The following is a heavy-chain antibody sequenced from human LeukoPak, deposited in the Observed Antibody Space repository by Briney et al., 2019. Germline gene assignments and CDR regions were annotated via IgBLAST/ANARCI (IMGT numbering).Heavy chain of an antibody. CDR1: GYTFIGDY. J-gene: IGHJ5*02. CDR3: ARGKRYYDILTGPNNWFDP. CDR2: INPNIGGT. V-gene: IGHV1-2*02. D-gene: IGHD3-9*01. Sequence: SVKVSCKASGYTFIGDYMHWVRQAPGQGLEWMGWINPNIGGTNYAQKFQGRVTMTRDTSISTAYMELSRLRSDDTAVYYCARGKRYYDILTGPNNWFDPWGQGTLVTVSS.